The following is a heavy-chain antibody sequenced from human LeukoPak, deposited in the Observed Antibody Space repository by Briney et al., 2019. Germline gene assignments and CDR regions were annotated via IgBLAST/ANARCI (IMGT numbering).Heavy chain of an antibody. Sequence: SETLSLTCTVSGGSISSYYWTWIRQPAGKGLEWIGRIYTSGSTNYNPSLKSRVTISLDTSKNQFSLKLSSVTAGDKAVHYGARRDSAIGWYFDLWGRGTPVTVSS. J-gene: IGHJ2*01. V-gene: IGHV4-4*07. CDR1: GGSISSYY. CDR3: ARRDSAIGWYFDL. D-gene: IGHD3-16*01. CDR2: IYTSGST.